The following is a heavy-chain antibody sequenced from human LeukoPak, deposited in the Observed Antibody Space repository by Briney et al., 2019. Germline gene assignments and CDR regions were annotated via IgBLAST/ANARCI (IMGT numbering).Heavy chain of an antibody. Sequence: GGSLRLSCEASGFVFNSYWMTWVRQAPGKGLEWGANIKQDGSETKYVDSVEGRFTTSRDNARNSVFLEMNSLRVEDTALYYCAMDRVVFTNWGQGALVTVSS. CDR3: AMDRVVFTN. D-gene: IGHD3-22*01. CDR1: GFVFNSYW. CDR2: IKQDGSET. J-gene: IGHJ4*02. V-gene: IGHV3-7*04.